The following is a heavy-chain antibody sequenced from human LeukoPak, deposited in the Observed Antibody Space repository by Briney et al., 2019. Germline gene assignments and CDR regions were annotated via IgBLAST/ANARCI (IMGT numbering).Heavy chain of an antibody. Sequence: GGSLRLSYAASGFIFTNHAMNWVRQAPGKGLEWVSGISGSGGSTYYAGSVKGRFTISRDNSKNTLYMQMNSLRAEETAVYYCAKGFRSGTYPLDYWGQGTLVSVSS. CDR3: AKGFRSGTYPLDY. J-gene: IGHJ4*02. CDR2: ISGSGGST. V-gene: IGHV3-23*01. D-gene: IGHD3-10*01. CDR1: GFIFTNHA.